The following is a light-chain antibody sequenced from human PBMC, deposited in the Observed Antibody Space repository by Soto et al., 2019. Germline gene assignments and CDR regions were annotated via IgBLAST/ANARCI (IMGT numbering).Light chain of an antibody. CDR1: QSVLYNSNKRNY. CDR2: WAS. V-gene: IGKV4-1*01. J-gene: IGKJ1*01. CDR3: QQYYESPPT. Sequence: DIVMTQSPDSLAVSLGERATINCKSSQSVLYNSNKRNYLGWYQLKPGQPPKLLIYWASTRESGVPDRFSGSGSATDFSLTISSLQAEDVAVYYCQQYYESPPTFGIGTKVEIK.